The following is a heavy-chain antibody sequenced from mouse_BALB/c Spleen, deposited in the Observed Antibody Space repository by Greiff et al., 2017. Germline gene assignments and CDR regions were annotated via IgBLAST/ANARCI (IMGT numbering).Heavy chain of an antibody. CDR3: ARHGLRYYFDY. D-gene: IGHD3-1*01. CDR2: INSNGGST. Sequence: EVKVVESGGGLVKLGGSLKLSCAASGFTFSSYYMSWVRQTPEKRLELVAAINSNGGSTYYPDTVKGRFTISRDNAKNTLYLQMSSLKSEDTALYYCARHGLRYYFDYWGQGTTLTVSS. J-gene: IGHJ2*01. CDR1: GFTFSSYY. V-gene: IGHV5-6-2*01.